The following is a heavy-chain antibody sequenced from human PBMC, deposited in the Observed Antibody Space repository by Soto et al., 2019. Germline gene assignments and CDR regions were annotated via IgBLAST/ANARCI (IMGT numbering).Heavy chain of an antibody. D-gene: IGHD6-13*01. CDR1: GFTFNDYA. Sequence: GGSLRLSCAASGFTFNDYAMTWVRQAPGKGLDWVSSISGSGGSTFYADSVKGRFTISRDNSKKTVFLQMTSLRAEDTAVYYCATAESSSMYYFANWGQGTLVTSPQ. V-gene: IGHV3-23*01. CDR2: ISGSGGST. CDR3: ATAESSSMYYFAN. J-gene: IGHJ4*02.